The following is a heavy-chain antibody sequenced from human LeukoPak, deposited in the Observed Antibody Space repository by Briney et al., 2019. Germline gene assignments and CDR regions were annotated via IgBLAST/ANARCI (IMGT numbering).Heavy chain of an antibody. Sequence: ASVKVSCKASGYTFTGYYMHWVRQAPGQGLEWMGWINPNSGGTNYAQKFQGRVTMTRDTSISTAYMELSRLRSDDTAVYYCARTGRDSSSWYYYYYYMDVWGKGTTVTVSS. CDR1: GYTFTGYY. CDR2: INPNSGGT. J-gene: IGHJ6*03. V-gene: IGHV1-2*02. D-gene: IGHD6-13*01. CDR3: ARTGRDSSSWYYYYYYMDV.